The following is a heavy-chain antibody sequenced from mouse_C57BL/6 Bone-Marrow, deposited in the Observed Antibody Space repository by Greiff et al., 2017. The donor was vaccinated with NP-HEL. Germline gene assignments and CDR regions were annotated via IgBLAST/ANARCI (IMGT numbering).Heavy chain of an antibody. J-gene: IGHJ3*01. CDR1: GFNIKDDY. D-gene: IGHD1-1*01. V-gene: IGHV14-4*01. CDR3: TCYYGSSYVAWFAY. CDR2: IDPENGDT. Sequence: VQLQQSGAELVRPGASVKLSCTASGFNIKDDYMHWVKQRPEQGLEWIGWIDPENGDTEYASKFQGKATITADTSSNTAYLQLSSLTSEDTAVYYCTCYYGSSYVAWFAYWGRGTLVTVSA.